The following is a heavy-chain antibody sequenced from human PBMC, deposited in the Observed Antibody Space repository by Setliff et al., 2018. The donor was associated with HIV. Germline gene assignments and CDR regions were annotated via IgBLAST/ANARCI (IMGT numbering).Heavy chain of an antibody. V-gene: IGHV1-69*10. Sequence: ASVKVSCKASGGTSKTNAINWVRQAPGRGLEWMGQIISILDITDYAQKFQGRLTITADESTSTMYMELSGLRSEDTAVYYCTGPRGDEAFDIWGQGTEVTVSS. CDR2: IISILDIT. CDR1: GGTSKTNA. J-gene: IGHJ3*02. D-gene: IGHD3-10*01. CDR3: TGPRGDEAFDI.